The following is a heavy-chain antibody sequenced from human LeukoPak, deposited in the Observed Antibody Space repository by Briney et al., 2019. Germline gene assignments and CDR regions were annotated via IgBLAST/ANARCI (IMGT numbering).Heavy chain of an antibody. Sequence: PGESLRLSCAASGFTFSTYWIHWVRQAPGKGLVWVSRISGDGSDTRYADSVKGRFTISRDNAKNTVFLQMNSLRDEDTAVYYCARDVQDSRTGGLDFWGQGTLVTVSS. CDR2: ISGDGSDT. CDR1: GFTFSTYW. V-gene: IGHV3-74*01. CDR3: ARDVQDSRTGGLDF. J-gene: IGHJ4*02. D-gene: IGHD3-22*01.